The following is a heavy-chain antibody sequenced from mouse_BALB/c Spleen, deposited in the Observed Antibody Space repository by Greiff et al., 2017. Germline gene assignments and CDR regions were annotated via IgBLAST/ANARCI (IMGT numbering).Heavy chain of an antibody. CDR1: GFTFSSYT. CDR3: TRDIYYAMDY. J-gene: IGHJ4*01. CDR2: ISSGGSYT. Sequence: EVMLVESGGGLVKPGGSLKLSCAASGFTFSSYTMSWVRQTPEKRLEWVATISSGGSYTYYPDSAKGRFTISRDNAKNTLYLQMSSLKSEDTAMYYCTRDIYYAMDYWGQGTSVTVSS. V-gene: IGHV5-6-4*01.